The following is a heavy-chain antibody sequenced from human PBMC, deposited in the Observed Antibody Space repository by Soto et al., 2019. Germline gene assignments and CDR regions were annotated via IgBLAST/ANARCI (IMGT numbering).Heavy chain of an antibody. CDR1: GFKFSIYS. CDR2: ITSDTKTI. CDR3: ARSVEGHFDY. V-gene: IGHV3-48*02. D-gene: IGHD6-19*01. J-gene: IGHJ4*02. Sequence: EVQLVESGGALVQPGASLRLSCAASGFKFSIYSMNWVRQAPGKGLEWSAYITSDTKTIKYADSVKGRFTISRDNAKNSVYLQLNSLSDEDTAVYYCARSVEGHFDYWGQGTVVTVSS.